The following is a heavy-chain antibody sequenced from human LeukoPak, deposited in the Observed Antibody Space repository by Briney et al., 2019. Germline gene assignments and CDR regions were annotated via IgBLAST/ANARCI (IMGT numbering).Heavy chain of an antibody. Sequence: PGRSLRLSCAASGFTFSSYGMHWVRQAPGKGLEWVAFIRYDGSNKYYADSVKGRFTISRDNSKNTLYLQMNSLRAEDTAVYYCAKVGLQQLEFDYWGQGTLATVSS. CDR3: AKVGLQQLEFDY. CDR2: IRYDGSNK. CDR1: GFTFSSYG. V-gene: IGHV3-30*02. D-gene: IGHD6-13*01. J-gene: IGHJ4*02.